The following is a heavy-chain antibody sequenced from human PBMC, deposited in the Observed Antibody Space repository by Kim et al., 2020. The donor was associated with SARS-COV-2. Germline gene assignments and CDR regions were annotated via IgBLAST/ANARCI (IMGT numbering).Heavy chain of an antibody. V-gene: IGHV3-11*01. CDR2: ISSSGSTI. CDR3: ARGSIVVVKNYGMDV. CDR1: GFTFSDYY. D-gene: IGHD2-15*01. J-gene: IGHJ6*02. Sequence: GGSLRLSCAASGFTFSDYYMSWIRQAPGKGLECVSYISSSGSTIYYADSVKGRFTISRDNAKNSLYLQMNSLRAEDTAVYYCARGSIVVVKNYGMDVWGQGTTVTVSS.